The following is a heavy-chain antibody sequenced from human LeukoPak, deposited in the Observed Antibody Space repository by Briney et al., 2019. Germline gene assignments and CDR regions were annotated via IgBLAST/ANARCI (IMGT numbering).Heavy chain of an antibody. Sequence: WIRQAPGKGLEWVGFIRSKAYGGTTEYAASVKGRFTISRDDSKSIAYLQMNSLKTEDTAVYYCSISSSSWYDNWFDPWGQGTLVTVSS. D-gene: IGHD6-13*01. V-gene: IGHV3-49*02. CDR3: SISSSSWYDNWFDP. J-gene: IGHJ5*02. CDR2: IRSKAYGGTT.